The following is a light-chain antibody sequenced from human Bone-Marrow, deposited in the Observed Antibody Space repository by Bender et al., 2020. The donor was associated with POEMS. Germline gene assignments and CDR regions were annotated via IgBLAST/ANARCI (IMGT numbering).Light chain of an antibody. J-gene: IGLJ2*01. Sequence: QSVLTQPPSVSGAPVQRVTISCTGSSSNIGAGYDVPWYQQLPGLAPKLLIYGNGNRPSGVPDRFSGSKSGTSASLAITGLQTDDEADYYCQSYDSSLSGVVFGEGTKLTVL. V-gene: IGLV1-40*01. CDR3: QSYDSSLSGVV. CDR2: GNG. CDR1: SSNIGAGYD.